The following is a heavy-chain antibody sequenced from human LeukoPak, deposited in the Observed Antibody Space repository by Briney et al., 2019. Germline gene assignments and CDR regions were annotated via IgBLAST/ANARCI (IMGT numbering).Heavy chain of an antibody. CDR1: GYTFSNSW. CDR3: ARDPWGYRAGVMDF. D-gene: IGHD1-1*01. CDR2: VNGDGSST. Sequence: GGSLRLSCAASGYTFSNSWMHWVRQPPGKGLVWVSRVNGDGSSTNYADSVKGRFTISRDNAKNTLYVQMNSLRAEDTAVYFCARDPWGYRAGVMDFWGLGTLVTVSS. V-gene: IGHV3-74*01. J-gene: IGHJ4*02.